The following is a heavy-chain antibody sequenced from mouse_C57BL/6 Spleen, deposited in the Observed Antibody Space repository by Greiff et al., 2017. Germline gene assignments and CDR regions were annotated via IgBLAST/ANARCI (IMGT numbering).Heavy chain of an antibody. J-gene: IGHJ4*01. V-gene: IGHV2-6-1*01. Sequence: VKLMESGPGLVAPSQSLSITCTVSGFSLTSYGVHWVRQPPGKGLEWLVVIWSDGSTTYNSALKSRLSISKDNSKSQVFLKMNSLQTDDTAMYYCARHRHYGSSYGGAMDYWGQGTSVTVSS. D-gene: IGHD1-1*01. CDR2: IWSDGST. CDR3: ARHRHYGSSYGGAMDY. CDR1: GFSLTSYG.